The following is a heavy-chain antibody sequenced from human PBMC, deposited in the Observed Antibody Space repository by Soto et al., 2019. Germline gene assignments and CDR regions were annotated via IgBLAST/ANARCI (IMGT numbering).Heavy chain of an antibody. CDR2: IYYSGST. CDR1: GGSISSSSYY. V-gene: IGHV4-39*01. D-gene: IGHD4-17*01. J-gene: IGHJ3*02. Sequence: SETLSLTCTVSGGSISSSSYYWGWIRQPPGKGLEWIGSIYYSGSTYYNPSLKSRVTISVDTSKNQFSLKLSSVTAADTAVYYCASSDPMTTVNPGDDAFDIWGQGTMVTVSS. CDR3: ASSDPMTTVNPGDDAFDI.